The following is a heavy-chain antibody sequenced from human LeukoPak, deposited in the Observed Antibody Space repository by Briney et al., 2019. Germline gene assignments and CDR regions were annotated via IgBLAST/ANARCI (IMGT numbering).Heavy chain of an antibody. Sequence: SETLSLTCTVSGGSISSYYWSWIRQPPGKGLEWIGYIYYSGSTNYNPSLKSRVTISVDTSKNNFSLKLSSVTAADTAVYYCARYIWGSYPTFEDYWGQGTLATVSS. D-gene: IGHD3-16*02. CDR3: ARYIWGSYPTFEDY. V-gene: IGHV4-59*01. CDR1: GGSISSYY. CDR2: IYYSGST. J-gene: IGHJ4*02.